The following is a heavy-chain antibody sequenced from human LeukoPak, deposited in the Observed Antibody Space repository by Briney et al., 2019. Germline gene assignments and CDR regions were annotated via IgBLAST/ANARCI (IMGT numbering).Heavy chain of an antibody. D-gene: IGHD5-12*01. CDR1: GFTFSSYG. CDR2: ISYDGSNK. J-gene: IGHJ6*02. CDR3: AKDLDIVATGYYYYYYGMDV. Sequence: GGSLRLSCAASGFTFSSYGMHWVRQAPGKGLEWVAVISYDGSNKYYADSVKGRFTISRDNSKNMLYLQMNSLRAEDTAVYYCAKDLDIVATGYYYYYYGMDVWGQGTTVTVSS. V-gene: IGHV3-30*18.